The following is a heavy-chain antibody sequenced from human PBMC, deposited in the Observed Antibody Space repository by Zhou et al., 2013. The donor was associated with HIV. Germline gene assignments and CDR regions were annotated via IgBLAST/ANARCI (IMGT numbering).Heavy chain of an antibody. D-gene: IGHD3-10*01. V-gene: IGHV1-46*01. CDR3: ARARYYYGSGSYYPFDY. Sequence: QVQLVQSESEVKKPGASVKVSCKASGYAFTSYYLYWIRQAPGQGPEVMGIINPRSGSVTYVDKFQAKVIMTRDTSTTTVYMELSRLRSDDTAVYYCARARYYYGSGSYYPFDYWGPGNPGHRLL. CDR2: INPRSGSV. J-gene: IGHJ4*02. CDR1: GYAFTSYY.